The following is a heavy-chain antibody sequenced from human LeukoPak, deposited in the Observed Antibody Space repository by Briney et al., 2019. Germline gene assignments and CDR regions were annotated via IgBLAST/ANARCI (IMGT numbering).Heavy chain of an antibody. Sequence: GSLRLSCAASGFTFSSYWMSWVRQAPGKGLEWVANIKQVGSEKYYVDSVKGRFTISRDNAKNSLYLQMNSLRAEDTAVYYCARALFPVVVVAATSIGYWGQGTLVTVSS. CDR2: IKQVGSEK. D-gene: IGHD2-15*01. J-gene: IGHJ4*02. V-gene: IGHV3-7*01. CDR3: ARALFPVVVVAATSIGY. CDR1: GFTFSSYW.